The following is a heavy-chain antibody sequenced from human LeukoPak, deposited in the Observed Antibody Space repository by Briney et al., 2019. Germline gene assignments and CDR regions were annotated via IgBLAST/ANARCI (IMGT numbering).Heavy chain of an antibody. CDR3: ARAGEYRFDY. J-gene: IGHJ4*02. Sequence: GGSLRLSCAASGFTFSSSWMHWVRHTPGKGLEWVSRMNGDGRTINYADSVKGRFTISRDNARDTLYLQMHSLRAEDTAIYYCARAGEYRFDYWGLGTLVTVSS. CDR1: GFTFSSSW. V-gene: IGHV3-74*01. CDR2: MNGDGRTI. D-gene: IGHD4-17*01.